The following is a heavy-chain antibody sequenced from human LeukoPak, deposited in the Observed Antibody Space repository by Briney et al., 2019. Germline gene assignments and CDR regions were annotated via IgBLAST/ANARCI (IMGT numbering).Heavy chain of an antibody. CDR2: INPNSGGT. CDR1: GYTFTGYY. D-gene: IGHD5-12*01. Sequence: GASVKVSCKASGYTFTGYYMHWVRQAPGQGLEWMGWINPNSGGTNCAQKFQGRVTMTRDTSISTAYMELSRLRSDDTAVYYCANLMRGYSGYADYWGQGTLVTVSS. V-gene: IGHV1-2*02. J-gene: IGHJ4*02. CDR3: ANLMRGYSGYADY.